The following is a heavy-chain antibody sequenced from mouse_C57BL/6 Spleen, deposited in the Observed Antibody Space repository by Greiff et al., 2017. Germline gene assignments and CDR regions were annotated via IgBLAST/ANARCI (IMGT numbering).Heavy chain of an antibody. CDR2: ISNGGGST. Sequence: EVMLVESGGGLVQPGGSLKLSCAASGFTFRDYYMYWVRQTPEKRLEWVAYISNGGGSTYYPDTVKGRFTISRDNAKNTLYLQMSRLKSEDTAMYYCARQYYYGSSSFAYWGQGTLVTVSA. CDR1: GFTFRDYY. CDR3: ARQYYYGSSSFAY. J-gene: IGHJ3*01. D-gene: IGHD1-1*01. V-gene: IGHV5-12*01.